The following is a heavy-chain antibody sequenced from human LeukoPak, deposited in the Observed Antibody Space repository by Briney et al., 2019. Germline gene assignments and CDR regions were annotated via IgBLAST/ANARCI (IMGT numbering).Heavy chain of an antibody. CDR2: IKQDGSEK. CDR1: GFTFSSYW. D-gene: IGHD3-10*01. V-gene: IGHV3-7*01. J-gene: IGHJ4*02. Sequence: GGSLRLSCAASGFTFSSYWMSWVRQAPGKGLKWVANIKQDGSEKYYVDSVKGRFTISRDNAKNSLYLQMNSLRAEDTAVYYCARSPPYGSGSYYSYYFDYWGQGTLVTVSS. CDR3: ARSPPYGSGSYYSYYFDY.